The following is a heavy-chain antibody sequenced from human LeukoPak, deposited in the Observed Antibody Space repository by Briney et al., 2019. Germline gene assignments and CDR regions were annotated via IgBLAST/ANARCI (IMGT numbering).Heavy chain of an antibody. V-gene: IGHV1-2*02. J-gene: IGHJ4*02. Sequence: ASVKVSCKASGYTFTGYYMHWVRQAPGQGLGWMGWINPNSGGTNYAQKFQGRVTMTRDTSISTAYMELSRLRSDDTAVYYCARDRTPTGYSSGWYHDYWGQGTLVTVSS. CDR3: ARDRTPTGYSSGWYHDY. CDR2: INPNSGGT. CDR1: GYTFTGYY. D-gene: IGHD6-19*01.